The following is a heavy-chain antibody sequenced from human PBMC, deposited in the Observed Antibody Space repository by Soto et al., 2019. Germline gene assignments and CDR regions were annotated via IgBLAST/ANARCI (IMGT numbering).Heavy chain of an antibody. J-gene: IGHJ4*02. D-gene: IGHD6-6*01. Sequence: GALGVSCGAPWLDFCSYSLSWVPPAPGKGLEWVSAISGSGGSTYYADSVKDRFTISRDNSKNTLYLQMNSLRAEDTAVYYCAKWGSSSEIYYFDYWGQGTLVTVSS. CDR2: ISGSGGST. V-gene: IGHV3-23*01. CDR3: AKWGSSSEIYYFDY. CDR1: WLDFCSYS.